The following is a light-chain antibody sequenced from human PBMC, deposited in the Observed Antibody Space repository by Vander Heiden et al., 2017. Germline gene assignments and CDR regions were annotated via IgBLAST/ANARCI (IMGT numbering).Light chain of an antibody. CDR2: AAS. CDR1: QGIRND. Sequence: AIQMTQSPSSLSASVGDRVTITCRASQGIRNDLGWYQQKPEKAPKLLIYAASSLQSGVPSRFSGSGSGTDFTLTISSLQPVDFATYYCLQDYNYPWTFGQGTKVEIK. V-gene: IGKV1-6*01. CDR3: LQDYNYPWT. J-gene: IGKJ1*01.